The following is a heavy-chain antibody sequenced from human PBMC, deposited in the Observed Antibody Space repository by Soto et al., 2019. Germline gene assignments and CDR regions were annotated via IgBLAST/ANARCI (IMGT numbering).Heavy chain of an antibody. CDR2: IIPIFGTA. CDR3: ARDSRRDGYNYDY. D-gene: IGHD5-12*01. Sequence: ASVKVSCKASGGTFSSYAIGWVRQAPGQGLEWMGGIIPIFGTANYAQKFQGRVTITADESTSTAYMELSSLRSEDTAVYYCARDSRRDGYNYDYWGQGTLVTVSS. J-gene: IGHJ4*02. CDR1: GGTFSSYA. V-gene: IGHV1-69*13.